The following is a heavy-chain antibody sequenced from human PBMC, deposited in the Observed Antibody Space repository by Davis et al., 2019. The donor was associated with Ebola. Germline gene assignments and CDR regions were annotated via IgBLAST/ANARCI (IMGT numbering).Heavy chain of an antibody. CDR1: GGPISSGGYY. Sequence: MPSETLSLTCTVSGGPISSGGYYWSWIRQHPGKGLEWIGYIYYRGSTYYNPSLKSRVTISVDTSKTQFSLKLSSVTAADTAVYYCARLIALWFGELSYYYYGMDVWGKGTTVTVSS. V-gene: IGHV4-30-4*08. D-gene: IGHD3-10*01. CDR2: IYYRGST. CDR3: ARLIALWFGELSYYYYGMDV. J-gene: IGHJ6*04.